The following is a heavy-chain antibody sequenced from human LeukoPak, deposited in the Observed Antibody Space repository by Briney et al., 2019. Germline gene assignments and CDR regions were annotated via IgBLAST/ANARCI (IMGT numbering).Heavy chain of an antibody. Sequence: SETLSLTCTDSGGSISSYYWSWIRHPPGKGLEWIGYIYYSGSTNYNPSLRSRVTISVDTSKNQFSLKLSSMTAADTAVYYCARDRGGYSSGFYYCYMDVWGKGTTVTVSS. V-gene: IGHV4-59*01. J-gene: IGHJ6*03. CDR2: IYYSGST. D-gene: IGHD5-18*01. CDR3: ARDRGGYSSGFYYCYMDV. CDR1: GGSISSYY.